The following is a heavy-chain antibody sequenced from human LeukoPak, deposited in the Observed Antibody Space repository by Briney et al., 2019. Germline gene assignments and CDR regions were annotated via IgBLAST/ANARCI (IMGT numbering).Heavy chain of an antibody. CDR1: GGSISSSSYY. CDR2: IYYSGST. Sequence: PSETLSLTCTVSGGSISSSSYYWGWIRQPPGKGLEWIGSIYYSGSTYYNPSLKSRVTISVDTSKNQFSLKLSSVTAADTAVYYCARVSKWPNVDYGGNSAGGIPERHDYWGQGTLVTVSS. J-gene: IGHJ4*02. CDR3: ARVSKWPNVDYGGNSAGGIPERHDY. V-gene: IGHV4-39*07. D-gene: IGHD4-23*01.